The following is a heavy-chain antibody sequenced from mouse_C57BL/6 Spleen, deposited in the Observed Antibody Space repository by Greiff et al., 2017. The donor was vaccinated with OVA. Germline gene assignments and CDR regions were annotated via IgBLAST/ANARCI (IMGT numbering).Heavy chain of an antibody. V-gene: IGHV1-53*01. CDR2: INPSNGGT. Sequence: QVQLQQPGTELVKPGASVKLSFKASGYTFTSYWMHWVKQRPGQGLEWIGNINPSNGGTNYNEKFKSKATLTVDKSSSTAYMQLSSLTSEDSAVYYCARPPYYYGSRWYFDVWGTGTTVTVSS. J-gene: IGHJ1*03. D-gene: IGHD1-1*01. CDR3: ARPPYYYGSRWYFDV. CDR1: GYTFTSYW.